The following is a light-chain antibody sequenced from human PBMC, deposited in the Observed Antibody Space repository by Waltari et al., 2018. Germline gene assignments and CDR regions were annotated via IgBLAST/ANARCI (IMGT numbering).Light chain of an antibody. J-gene: IGKJ4*01. Sequence: QSPSTLSASVGDRVTITCRASQRISGWLAWYQQKPGKAPTLLIYKASTLESGVSSRFSGSGSGTEFTLTISSLQPDDLATYYCQQYDSYSLTFGGGTKVEIK. CDR2: KAS. V-gene: IGKV1-5*03. CDR1: QRISGW. CDR3: QQYDSYSLT.